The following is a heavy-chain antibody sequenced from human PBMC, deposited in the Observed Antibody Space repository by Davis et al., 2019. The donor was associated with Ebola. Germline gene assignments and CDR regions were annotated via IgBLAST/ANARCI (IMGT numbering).Heavy chain of an antibody. D-gene: IGHD3-10*01. Sequence: GESLKISCAASGFTFSSYEMNWVRQAPGKGLEWVSYISSSGSTYYADSVKGRFTISRDNSKNTLYLQMNSLRAEDTAVYYCAKGGFRELLGLYYGMDVWGQGTTVTVSS. V-gene: IGHV3-48*03. CDR3: AKGGFRELLGLYYGMDV. J-gene: IGHJ6*02. CDR2: ISSSGST. CDR1: GFTFSSYE.